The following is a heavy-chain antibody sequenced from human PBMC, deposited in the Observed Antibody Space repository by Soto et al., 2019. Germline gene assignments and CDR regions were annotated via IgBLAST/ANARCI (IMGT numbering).Heavy chain of an antibody. CDR2: MNPNSGNT. CDR1: GYTFTSYD. D-gene: IGHD2-2*01. V-gene: IGHV1-8*01. CDR3: ARNMRYQLLLSKPAIKTLYYYYYYYMDV. Sequence: ASVKVSCKASGYTFTSYDINWVRQATGQGLEWMGWMNPNSGNTGYAQKFQGRVTMTRNTSISTAYMELSSLRSEDTAVYYCARNMRYQLLLSKPAIKTLYYYYYYYMDVWGKGTTVTVSS. J-gene: IGHJ6*03.